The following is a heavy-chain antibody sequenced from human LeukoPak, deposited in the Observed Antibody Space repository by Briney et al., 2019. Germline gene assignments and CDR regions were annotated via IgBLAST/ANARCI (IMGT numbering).Heavy chain of an antibody. Sequence: GRSLRLSCAASGFTFSSYAMHWVRQAPGKGLEWVAVISYDGSNKYYADSVKSRFTISRDNSKNTLYLQMNSLRAEDTAVYYCTSSPPKRNHLYYFYYYMDVWGKGTTVTVSS. D-gene: IGHD1-14*01. CDR1: GFTFSSYA. J-gene: IGHJ6*03. V-gene: IGHV3-30*01. CDR3: TSSPPKRNHLYYFYYYMDV. CDR2: ISYDGSNK.